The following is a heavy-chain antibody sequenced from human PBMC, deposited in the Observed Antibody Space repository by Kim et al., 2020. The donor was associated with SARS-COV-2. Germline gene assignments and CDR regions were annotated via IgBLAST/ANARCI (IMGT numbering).Heavy chain of an antibody. D-gene: IGHD3-10*01. CDR3: ARIMVRGVIDY. Sequence: SETLSLTCTVSGGSISSGGYYWSWIRQHPGKGLEWIGYIYYSGSTYYNPSLKSRVTISVDTSKNQFSLKLSSVTAADTAVYYCARIMVRGVIDYWGQGTLVTVSS. CDR1: GGSISSGGYY. CDR2: IYYSGST. J-gene: IGHJ4*02. V-gene: IGHV4-31*03.